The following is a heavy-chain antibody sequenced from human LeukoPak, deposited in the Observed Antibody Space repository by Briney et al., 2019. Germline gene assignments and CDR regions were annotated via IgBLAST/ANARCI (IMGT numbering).Heavy chain of an antibody. CDR1: GYSFTNYW. J-gene: IGHJ3*02. D-gene: IGHD3-10*01. Sequence: GASLQISCKASGYSFTNYWIGWVRQLPGKGLEWMGIIYPGDSDTKYSPSFQGQVTISADKSINTAYLQWSSLKASDTAMYYCARRSPLRGDAFDIWGQGTMVTVSS. CDR2: IYPGDSDT. V-gene: IGHV5-51*01. CDR3: ARRSPLRGDAFDI.